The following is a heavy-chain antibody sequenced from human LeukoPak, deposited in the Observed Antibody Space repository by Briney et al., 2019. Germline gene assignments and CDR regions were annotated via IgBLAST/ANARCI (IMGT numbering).Heavy chain of an antibody. J-gene: IGHJ6*03. Sequence: SETLSLTCAVSGYSISSGYYWGWIRQPPGKGLEWIGSIYHSGSTYYNPSLKSRVTISVDTSKNQFSLKLSSVTAEDTAVYYCARRNGGYSYYYYYYMDVWGKGTTVTVSS. CDR3: ARRNGGYSYYYYYYMDV. CDR2: IYHSGST. CDR1: GYSISSGYY. D-gene: IGHD5-18*01. V-gene: IGHV4-38-2*01.